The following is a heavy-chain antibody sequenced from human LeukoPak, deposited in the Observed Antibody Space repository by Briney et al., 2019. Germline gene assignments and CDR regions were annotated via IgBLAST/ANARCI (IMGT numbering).Heavy chain of an antibody. D-gene: IGHD2-8*01. V-gene: IGHV3-30*02. Sequence: PGGSLRLSCAASGFTFSSYGMHWVRQAPGKGLEWVAFIRFDGGNKYYADSVKGRFTISRDNSRNTLYLQMSSLRPEDTAVYYCAKDAPCTNAVCALSGWGQGALVTVPS. J-gene: IGHJ4*02. CDR3: AKDAPCTNAVCALSG. CDR2: IRFDGGNK. CDR1: GFTFSSYG.